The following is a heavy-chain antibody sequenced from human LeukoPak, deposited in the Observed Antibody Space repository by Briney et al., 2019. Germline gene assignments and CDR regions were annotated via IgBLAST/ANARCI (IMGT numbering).Heavy chain of an antibody. CDR3: ARRGGGYSSSWYREFDY. J-gene: IGHJ4*02. Sequence: SETLSLTCAVYGGSFSGYYWSWIRQPPGKGLEWIGEINHSGSTNYNPSLKSRVTISVDTSKNQFPLKLSSVTAADTAVYYCARRGGGYSSSWYREFDYWGQGTLVTVSS. V-gene: IGHV4-34*01. D-gene: IGHD6-13*01. CDR1: GGSFSGYY. CDR2: INHSGST.